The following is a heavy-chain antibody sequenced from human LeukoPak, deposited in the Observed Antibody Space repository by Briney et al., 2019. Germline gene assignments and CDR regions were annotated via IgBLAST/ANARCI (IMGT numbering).Heavy chain of an antibody. CDR1: GGSISSGDYY. Sequence: PSETLSLTCTVSGGSISSGDYYWSWIRQPPGKGLEWIGYIYYSGSTYYNPSLKSRVTISVDTSKNQFSLKLSSVTAADTAVYYCARDPNADAFDIWGQGTMVTVSS. CDR3: ARDPNADAFDI. V-gene: IGHV4-30-4*01. CDR2: IYYSGST. J-gene: IGHJ3*02.